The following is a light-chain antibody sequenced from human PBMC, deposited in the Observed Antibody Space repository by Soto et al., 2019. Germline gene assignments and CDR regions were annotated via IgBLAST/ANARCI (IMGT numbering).Light chain of an antibody. CDR3: EQYGSSPRT. Sequence: EIVMTQSPATLSVSPGERATLXXRASQSVSSNLAWYQQKPGQAPRXFIYGASTRATGIPARFSGSGSGTDFTLTISRLEPEDSAVYYCEQYGSSPRTFGQGTKVDIK. CDR2: GAS. V-gene: IGKV3-15*01. J-gene: IGKJ1*01. CDR1: QSVSSN.